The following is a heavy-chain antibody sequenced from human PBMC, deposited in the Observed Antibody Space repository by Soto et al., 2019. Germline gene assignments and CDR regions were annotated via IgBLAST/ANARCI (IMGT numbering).Heavy chain of an antibody. Sequence: SENLSLTCTVSGGSISSYYWSWIRQPAGKGLEWIGRIYTSGSTNYNPSLKSRGTMSVETSKNQFSLKLSSVTAADTSVYSCAKDYRQLGCHSKNLNPPAGWFDPWGQGTLVTVSS. J-gene: IGHJ5*02. D-gene: IGHD2-15*01. CDR1: GGSISSYY. CDR2: IYTSGST. V-gene: IGHV4-4*07. CDR3: AKDYRQLGCHSKNLNPPAGWFDP.